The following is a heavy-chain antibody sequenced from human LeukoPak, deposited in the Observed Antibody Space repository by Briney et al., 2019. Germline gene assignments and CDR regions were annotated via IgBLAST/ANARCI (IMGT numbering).Heavy chain of an antibody. CDR2: ISPSGTT. V-gene: IGHV4-59*01. CDR3: ARQDLEFSYAYSS. CDR1: SGSISPYY. Sequence: SETLSVTCTVSSGSISPYYWTWIRQPPGKRLEWIGLISPSGTTSYKASLNSRVTISLDTSKNQFSLRLSSVTAADTAMYYCARQDLEFSYAYSSWGQGTLVTVSS. D-gene: IGHD5-18*01. J-gene: IGHJ5*02.